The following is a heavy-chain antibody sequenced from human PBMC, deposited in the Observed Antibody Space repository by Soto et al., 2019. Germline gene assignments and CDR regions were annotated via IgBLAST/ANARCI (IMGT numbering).Heavy chain of an antibody. CDR3: ARAKANSDRVY. CDR1: GLTFSTFS. D-gene: IGHD1-26*01. V-gene: IGHV3-30-3*01. J-gene: IGHJ4*02. CDR2: ISNDGSSK. Sequence: SLILSFSSSGLTFSTFSIQFGLQSPGKGLYWVAFISNDGSSKFFADSVKCRFTISRDNSKSTLYLQMNSLKTADTAVYYCARAKANSDRVYWGQGTLVTVSS.